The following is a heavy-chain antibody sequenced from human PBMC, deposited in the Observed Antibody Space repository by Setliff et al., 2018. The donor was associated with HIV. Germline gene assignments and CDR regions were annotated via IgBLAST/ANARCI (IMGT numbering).Heavy chain of an antibody. V-gene: IGHV4-39*07. D-gene: IGHD6-19*01. J-gene: IGHJ5*02. Sequence: SETLSLTCTVSGGSISSSSYYWGWIRQPPGKGLEWIGNVYHTGSIYYNPSPQSRVTISVDSSKNQFSLNLFSVTAADTAVYYCARPRRVRSRAWYWFDIWGQGTLVTVSS. CDR2: VYHTGSI. CDR3: ARPRRVRSRAWYWFDI. CDR1: GGSISSSSYY.